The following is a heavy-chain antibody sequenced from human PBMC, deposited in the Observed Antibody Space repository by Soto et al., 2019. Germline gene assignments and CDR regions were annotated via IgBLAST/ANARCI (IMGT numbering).Heavy chain of an antibody. CDR1: GFTFSSYA. CDR2: ISYDGSNQ. Sequence: QVQLVESGGGVVQPGRSLRLSCAASGFTFSSYAMHWVRQAPGKGLEWVTLISYDGSNQYYADSVKGRFTISRDNSKNPLYLQMNSLRPEDTAVYYCPRVGVMVGPKRIDYWGQGALVTFSS. D-gene: IGHD1-26*01. J-gene: IGHJ4*02. V-gene: IGHV3-30-3*01. CDR3: PRVGVMVGPKRIDY.